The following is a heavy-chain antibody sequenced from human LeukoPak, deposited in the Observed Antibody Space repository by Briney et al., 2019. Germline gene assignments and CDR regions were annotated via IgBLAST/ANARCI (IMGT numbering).Heavy chain of an antibody. D-gene: IGHD2-15*01. J-gene: IGHJ3*02. V-gene: IGHV3-21*01. CDR2: ISSSSSYI. Sequence: GGSLRLSCAASGFTFSSYSMNWVRQAPGKGLEWVSSISSSSSYIYYADSVKGRFTISRDNAKNSLYLQMNSLRAEDTAVYYCARDLTVASGAFDIWGQGTMVTVSS. CDR1: GFTFSSYS. CDR3: ARDLTVASGAFDI.